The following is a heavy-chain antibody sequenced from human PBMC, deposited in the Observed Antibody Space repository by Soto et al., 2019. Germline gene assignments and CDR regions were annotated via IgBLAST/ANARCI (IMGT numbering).Heavy chain of an antibody. CDR3: AALYGGNSDRAFDI. CDR2: INTGNGNT. J-gene: IGHJ3*02. CDR1: GYTFTSYG. Sequence: ASVKVSCKASGYTFTSYGISWVRQAPGQGLEWMGWINTGNGNTKYSQKFQGRVTITRDTSASTVYMELSSLRSEDTAVYYCAALYGGNSDRAFDIWGQWTMVTVSS. D-gene: IGHD3-16*02. V-gene: IGHV1-3*04.